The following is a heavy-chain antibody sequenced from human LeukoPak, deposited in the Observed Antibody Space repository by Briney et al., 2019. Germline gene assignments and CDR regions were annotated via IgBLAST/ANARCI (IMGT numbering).Heavy chain of an antibody. CDR1: GGSFSGYY. CDR3: AREGLLWFGELLSPQGWFDP. Sequence: PSETLSLTCAVYGGSFSGYYWSWIRQPPGKGLEWIGEINHSGSTNYNPSLKSRVTISVDTSKNQFSLKLSSVTAADTAVYYCAREGLLWFGELLSPQGWFDPWGQGTLVTVSS. CDR2: INHSGST. D-gene: IGHD3-10*01. J-gene: IGHJ5*02. V-gene: IGHV4-34*01.